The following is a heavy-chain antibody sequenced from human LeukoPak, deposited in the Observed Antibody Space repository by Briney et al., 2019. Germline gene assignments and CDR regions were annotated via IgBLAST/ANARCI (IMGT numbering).Heavy chain of an antibody. CDR1: GYTLTELS. V-gene: IGHV1-18*01. CDR2: ISGYNGNT. D-gene: IGHD3-9*01. Sequence: ASVKVSFKVSGYTLTELSMHWVRQAPGKGLEWMGWISGYNGNTKNVQKFRGRVTMTTDTSTSTAYMELRSLRSDDTAVYFCARMAYDFLTGYFQPNWFDPWGQGTLVTVSS. J-gene: IGHJ5*02. CDR3: ARMAYDFLTGYFQPNWFDP.